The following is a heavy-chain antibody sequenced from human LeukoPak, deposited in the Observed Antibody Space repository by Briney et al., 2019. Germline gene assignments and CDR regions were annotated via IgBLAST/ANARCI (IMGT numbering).Heavy chain of an antibody. CDR1: GFTFSSYA. CDR2: MSYDGSNK. J-gene: IGHJ4*02. D-gene: IGHD3-22*01. Sequence: GGSLRLSCAASGFTFSSYAMHWVRQAPGKGLEWVAVMSYDGSNKYYADSVKGRFTISRDNSKNTLYLQMNSLRAEDSAVYYCARDGYYYDSTGFWDYWGQGTLVTVSS. CDR3: ARDGYYYDSTGFWDY. V-gene: IGHV3-30-3*01.